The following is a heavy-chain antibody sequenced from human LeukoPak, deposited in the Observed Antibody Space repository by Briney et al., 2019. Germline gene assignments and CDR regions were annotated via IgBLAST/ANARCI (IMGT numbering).Heavy chain of an antibody. CDR3: ATGRGIAAAGTTTLFDY. CDR2: IIPILGIA. Sequence: ASVTVSCKASGGTFSSYTISWVRQAPGQGLEWMGRIIPILGIANYAQKFQGRVTITADKSTSTAYMELSSLRSEDTAVYYCATGRGIAAAGTTTLFDYWGQGTLVTVSS. CDR1: GGTFSSYT. J-gene: IGHJ4*02. D-gene: IGHD6-13*01. V-gene: IGHV1-69*02.